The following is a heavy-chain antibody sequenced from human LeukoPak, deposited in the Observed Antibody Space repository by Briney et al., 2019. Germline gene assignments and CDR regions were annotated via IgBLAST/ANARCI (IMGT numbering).Heavy chain of an antibody. CDR2: VYPGDSDT. J-gene: IGHJ6*03. CDR1: GYSFTSYW. Sequence: GESLKISCKGSGYSFTSYWIGWVRQMPGKGLEWMGIVYPGDSDTRYSPSFQGQVTIAADKSISTAYLQWSSLKASDTAMYYCARSHTPGYCSSTSCSEGYYYYYYMDVWGKGTTVTVSS. CDR3: ARSHTPGYCSSTSCSEGYYYYYYMDV. V-gene: IGHV5-51*01. D-gene: IGHD2-2*01.